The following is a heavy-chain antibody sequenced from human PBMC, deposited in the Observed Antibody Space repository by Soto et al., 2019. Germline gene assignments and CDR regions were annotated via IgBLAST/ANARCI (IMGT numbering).Heavy chain of an antibody. J-gene: IGHJ6*02. CDR2: IIPIFGTA. CDR1: GGTFSSYA. CDR3: ARGSLGNYYYYYGMDV. Sequence: ASVKVSCKASGGTFSSYAISWVRQAPGQGLEWMGGIIPIFGTANYAQKFQGRVTITADESTSTAYMELSSLRSEDTAVYYCARGSLGNYYYYYGMDVWGQGTTVTVSS. D-gene: IGHD1-26*01. V-gene: IGHV1-69*13.